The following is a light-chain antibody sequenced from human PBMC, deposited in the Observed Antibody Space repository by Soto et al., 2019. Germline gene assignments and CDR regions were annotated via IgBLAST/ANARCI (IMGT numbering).Light chain of an antibody. Sequence: EIVLTQSPGTLSLSPGERATLSCSARQSVSSSYLAWYQQKPGQAPRLLIYGASGRATGIPDRFSGSGSGADFTLTISRLEPEDFAVYYCQQYGSSPMYTFGQGTKLEIK. J-gene: IGKJ2*01. V-gene: IGKV3-20*01. CDR3: QQYGSSPMYT. CDR2: GAS. CDR1: QSVSSSY.